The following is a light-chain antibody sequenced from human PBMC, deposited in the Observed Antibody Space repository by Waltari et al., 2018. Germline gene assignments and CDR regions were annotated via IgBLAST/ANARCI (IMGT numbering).Light chain of an antibody. CDR2: VNSDGSH. CDR3: QTWGTGIRV. V-gene: IGLV4-69*01. CDR1: SGHSSYA. J-gene: IGLJ3*02. Sequence: QLVLTQSPSASASLGASIRLTCTLSSGHSSYAIAWPPQQPEKGPRYLMKVNSDGSHSKGDGIPDRFSGSSSGAERYLTISSLQSEDEADYYCQTWGTGIRVFGGGTKLTVL.